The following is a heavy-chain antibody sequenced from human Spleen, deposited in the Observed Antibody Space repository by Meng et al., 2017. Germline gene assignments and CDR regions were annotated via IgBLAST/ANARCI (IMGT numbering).Heavy chain of an antibody. Sequence: SETLSLTCTVSGGSISSGRYYWGWIRQPPGKGLEWIGSIYYSGSTYYNPSLKSRVTISVDTSKNQFSLKLSSVTAADTAVYCCASVDTAMVETFDYWGQGTLVTVSS. J-gene: IGHJ4*02. D-gene: IGHD5-18*01. CDR2: IYYSGST. CDR1: GGSISSGRYY. V-gene: IGHV4-39*07. CDR3: ASVDTAMVETFDY.